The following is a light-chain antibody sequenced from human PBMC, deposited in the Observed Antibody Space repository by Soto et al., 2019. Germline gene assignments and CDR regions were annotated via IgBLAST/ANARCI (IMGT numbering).Light chain of an antibody. J-gene: IGKJ1*01. CDR2: GAS. CDR3: QQYDSSPRT. V-gene: IGKV3-20*01. Sequence: EIVLTQSPGTLSLSPGERATLSCRASQSVSTRPLAWYQQKPGQAPRLLISGASSSAAAIPDRFSGSGSGTDFTLTITSLEPEDFAVYYCQQYDSSPRTFGQGTKVE. CDR1: QSVSTRP.